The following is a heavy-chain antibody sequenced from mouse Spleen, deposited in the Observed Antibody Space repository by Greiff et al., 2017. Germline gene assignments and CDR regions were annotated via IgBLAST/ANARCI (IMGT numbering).Heavy chain of an antibody. V-gene: IGHV5-6-2*01. CDR3: ARHGTYYSYYSYDGYAMDY. D-gene: IGHD2-12*01. Sequence: EVKLVESGGGLVKPGGSLKLSCAASGFTFSSYAMSWVRQTPEKRLEWVAAINSNGGSTYYPDTVKDRFTISRDNAKNTLYLQMSSLRSEDTALYYCARHGTYYSYYSYDGYAMDYWGQGTSVTVSS. CDR1: GFTFSSYA. J-gene: IGHJ4*01. CDR2: INSNGGST.